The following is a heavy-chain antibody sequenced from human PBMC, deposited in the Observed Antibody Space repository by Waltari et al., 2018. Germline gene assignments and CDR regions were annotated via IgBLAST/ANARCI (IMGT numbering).Heavy chain of an antibody. D-gene: IGHD3-10*01. CDR2: IYFSGST. Sequence: QVRLQESGPGLVKPSETLSLTCTVSAASISSYYWSWIRQPPGKGLEWIAYIYFSGSTSYNPSLKSRVAISGDTSKKQFSLRLSSVTAADTAVYYCARGDTSNWFASYFDFWGQGILVRVSS. J-gene: IGHJ4*02. CDR1: AASISSYY. V-gene: IGHV4-59*01. CDR3: ARGDTSNWFASYFDF.